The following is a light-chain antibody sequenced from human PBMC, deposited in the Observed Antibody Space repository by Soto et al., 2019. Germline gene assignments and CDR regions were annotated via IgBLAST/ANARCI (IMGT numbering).Light chain of an antibody. CDR3: SSYTYSDTLV. CDR1: SSDVGGYDY. J-gene: IGLJ1*01. CDR2: DVS. Sequence: QSVLTQPASVSGSPGQSITISCTGTSSDVGGYDYVSWYQQHPGKAPKLMIYDVSYRPSGVSNRFSGSKSGNTASLTISGLQAEDEADYYCSSYTYSDTLVFGAGTKLTVL. V-gene: IGLV2-14*01.